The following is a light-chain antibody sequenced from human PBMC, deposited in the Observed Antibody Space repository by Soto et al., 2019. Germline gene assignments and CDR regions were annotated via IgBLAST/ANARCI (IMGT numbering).Light chain of an antibody. CDR1: QSINHY. CDR3: QQTYSTTLT. J-gene: IGKJ4*01. Sequence: DVHMTLSPSSLSASIGDRVTIAXRASQSINHYLDWYQLQPGXAPKXXXYGXSGLRTGVPSRLSGSGSGTHFTPTISRRQPEDSVAEFCQQTYSTTLTFGGGTKVDIK. V-gene: IGKV1-39*01. CDR2: GXS.